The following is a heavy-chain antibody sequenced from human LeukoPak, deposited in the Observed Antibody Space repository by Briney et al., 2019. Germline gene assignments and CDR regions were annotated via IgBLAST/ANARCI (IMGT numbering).Heavy chain of an antibody. J-gene: IGHJ5*02. CDR1: GFTFSSYW. Sequence: GGSLRLSCAASGFTFSSYWMSWVRQAPGKGLEWVANIKQDGSEKYYVDSVKGRFTISRDNSKNTLYLQMNSLRAEDTAVYYCAKGYSSSWYLSSAWFDPWGQGTLVTVSS. D-gene: IGHD6-13*01. CDR2: IKQDGSEK. CDR3: AKGYSSSWYLSSAWFDP. V-gene: IGHV3-7*03.